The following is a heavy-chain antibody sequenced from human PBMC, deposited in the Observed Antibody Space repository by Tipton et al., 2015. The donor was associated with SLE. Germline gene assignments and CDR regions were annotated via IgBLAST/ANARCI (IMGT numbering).Heavy chain of an antibody. Sequence: GLVKPSETLSLTCAVYGGSFSGYYWSWIRQPPGKGLEWIGEIYHSGSTYYNPSLKSRVTISVDTSKNQFSLKLSSVTAADTAVYYCARSYTNEPADYWGQGTLVTVSS. CDR1: GGSFSGYY. J-gene: IGHJ4*02. V-gene: IGHV4-34*01. CDR2: IYHSGST. CDR3: ARSYTNEPADY. D-gene: IGHD2-8*01.